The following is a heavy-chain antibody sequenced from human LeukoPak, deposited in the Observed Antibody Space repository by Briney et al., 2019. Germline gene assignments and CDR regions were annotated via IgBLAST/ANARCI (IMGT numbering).Heavy chain of an antibody. CDR1: GYTFTSYD. V-gene: IGHV1-8*01. CDR3: ARAWIQLWAQVYYFDY. J-gene: IGHJ4*02. CDR2: MNPNSGNT. D-gene: IGHD5-18*01. Sequence: GASVKVSCKASGYTFTSYDINWVRQATGQGLEWMGWMNPNSGNTGYAQKFQGRVTMTRNTSISTAYMELSSLRSEDTAVYYRARAWIQLWAQVYYFDYWGQGTLVTVSS.